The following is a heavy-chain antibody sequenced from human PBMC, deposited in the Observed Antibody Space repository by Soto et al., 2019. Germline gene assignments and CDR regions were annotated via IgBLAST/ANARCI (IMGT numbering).Heavy chain of an antibody. J-gene: IGHJ6*04. CDR2: INHSGST. CDR1: GGSFSGYY. CDR3: ARGKISIVVVPAAIGGMDV. D-gene: IGHD2-2*01. Sequence: SETLSLTCAVYGGSFSGYYWSWIRQPPGKGLEWIGEINHSGSTNYNPSLKSRVTISVDTSKNQFSLKLSSVTAADTAVYYCARGKISIVVVPAAIGGMDVWGKGTTVTVSS. V-gene: IGHV4-34*01.